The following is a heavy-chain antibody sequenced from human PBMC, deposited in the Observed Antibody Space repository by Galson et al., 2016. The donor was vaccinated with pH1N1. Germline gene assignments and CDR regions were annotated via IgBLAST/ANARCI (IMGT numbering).Heavy chain of an antibody. Sequence: SLRLSCAASGLSISSYGMYWVRQAPGKGLEWVAGIWHDGSNEKYGDSVRGRFTISRDNSTNTLYLQMRSLRIDDTAVSYCARDYCSGYYCRSFDFWGQGTLVTVSS. J-gene: IGHJ4*02. V-gene: IGHV3-33*01. CDR1: GLSISSYG. CDR2: IWHDGSNE. D-gene: IGHD3-22*01. CDR3: ARDYCSGYYCRSFDF.